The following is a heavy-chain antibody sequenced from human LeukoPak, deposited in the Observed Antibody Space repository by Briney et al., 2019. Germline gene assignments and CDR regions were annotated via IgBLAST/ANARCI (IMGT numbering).Heavy chain of an antibody. D-gene: IGHD3-10*01. J-gene: IGHJ4*02. CDR3: ARNPMVRGVTRPFDY. Sequence: GASVKVSCKTSGYTFTSYGISWVRQAPGQGLEWMGWISAYNGNTNYAQKFQGRVTMTRDTSISTAYMELSSLRSEDTAVYYCARNPMVRGVTRPFDYWGQGTLVTVSS. V-gene: IGHV1-18*01. CDR1: GYTFTSYG. CDR2: ISAYNGNT.